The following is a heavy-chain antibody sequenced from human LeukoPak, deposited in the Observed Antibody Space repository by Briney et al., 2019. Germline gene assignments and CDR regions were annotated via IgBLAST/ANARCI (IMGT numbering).Heavy chain of an antibody. V-gene: IGHV1-2*02. CDR2: INPNRGGT. CDR1: GYTFTGYY. J-gene: IGHJ6*03. Sequence: RASVKVSCKASGYTFTGYYMHWVRQAPGQGLEWMGWINPNRGGTNYAQKFQGRVTITRNTSASTAYMELSSLRSADMAVYYCARDHPGYMDVWGKGTTVTVSS. CDR3: ARDHPGYMDV.